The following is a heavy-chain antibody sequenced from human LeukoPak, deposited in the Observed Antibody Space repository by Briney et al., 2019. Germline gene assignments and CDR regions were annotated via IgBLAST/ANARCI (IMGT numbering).Heavy chain of an antibody. Sequence: SVKVSCKASGGTFSSYAISWVRQAPGQGLEWMGGIIPIFGTANYAQKFQGRVTITADESTSTAYMELSSLRSEDTAVYYCARNGNVWRRAFDIWGQGTMVTVSS. J-gene: IGHJ3*02. CDR1: GGTFSSYA. CDR2: IIPIFGTA. CDR3: ARNGNVWRRAFDI. V-gene: IGHV1-69*01. D-gene: IGHD2-8*01.